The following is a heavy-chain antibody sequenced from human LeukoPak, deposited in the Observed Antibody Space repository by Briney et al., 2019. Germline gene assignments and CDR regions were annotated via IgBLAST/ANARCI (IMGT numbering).Heavy chain of an antibody. V-gene: IGHV3-23*01. CDR3: EKDLDSYSSGWNTLDY. J-gene: IGHJ4*02. D-gene: IGHD6-19*01. Sequence: GGSLRLSCAASGFTFSSYAMSWVRQAPGKGLEWASAISGSGGSTYYADSVKGRFTISRDNSKNTLYLQMNSLRAEDTAVYYCEKDLDSYSSGWNTLDYWGQGTLVTVSS. CDR2: ISGSGGST. CDR1: GFTFSSYA.